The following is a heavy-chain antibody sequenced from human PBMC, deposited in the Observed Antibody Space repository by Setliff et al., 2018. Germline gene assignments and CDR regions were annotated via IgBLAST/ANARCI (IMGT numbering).Heavy chain of an antibody. Sequence: PGAALKISCEGSGYSFNNYGIGWVRQLPGKGLEWMGSIYPGDSITRYSPSFQGQVTMSSDKSIHTAYLQWSSLRASDTAIYYCARHPYYYGSGTYLDNNNRWFDPWGQGTLVTVSS. CDR3: ARHPYYYGSGTYLDNNNRWFDP. CDR2: IYPGDSIT. D-gene: IGHD3-10*01. J-gene: IGHJ5*02. CDR1: GYSFNNYG. V-gene: IGHV5-51*01.